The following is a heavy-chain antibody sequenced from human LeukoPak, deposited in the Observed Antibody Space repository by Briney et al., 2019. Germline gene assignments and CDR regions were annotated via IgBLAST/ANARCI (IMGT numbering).Heavy chain of an antibody. CDR2: IYTSGST. D-gene: IGHD6-19*01. CDR1: GGSISSGSYY. CDR3: ARWGYSSGWYTDY. Sequence: SETLSLTCTVSGGSISSGSYYWIWIRQPDGKGLEWIVRIYTSGSTNYNPSLKSLVTISVDTSKNQFSLKLSSVTAADTAVYYCARWGYSSGWYTDYWGQGTLVTVSS. V-gene: IGHV4-61*02. J-gene: IGHJ4*02.